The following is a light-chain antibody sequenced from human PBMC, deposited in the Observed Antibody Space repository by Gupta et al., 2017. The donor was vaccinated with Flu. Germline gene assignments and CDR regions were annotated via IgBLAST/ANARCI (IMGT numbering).Light chain of an antibody. CDR2: AAS. J-gene: IGKJ3*01. V-gene: IGKV1-8*01. CDR3: QQEDSSPIT. Sequence: AIRMTQSPSSFSASTGDRVTITCRSSQGISSYLAWYQQKPGQAPKLLIYAASTMQSGVPSRFSGSGSGTDFTLTISSLQSEDFATYYCQQEDSSPITFGRGTNVDIK. CDR1: QGISSY.